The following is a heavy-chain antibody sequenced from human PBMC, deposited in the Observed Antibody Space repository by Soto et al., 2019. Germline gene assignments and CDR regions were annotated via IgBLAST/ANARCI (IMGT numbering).Heavy chain of an antibody. D-gene: IGHD2-15*01. Sequence: GGSLRLSCVASGFTSNIYGMSWVRQAPGKGLEWVSSINADGTRTNYEESVRGRFTISRDNSKNTLFLQMSGLRAGDTAVYYCAKKPSSGGFYPFDYWGQGTLVTVSS. CDR3: AKKPSSGGFYPFDY. CDR2: INADGTRT. J-gene: IGHJ4*02. CDR1: GFTSNIYG. V-gene: IGHV3-23*01.